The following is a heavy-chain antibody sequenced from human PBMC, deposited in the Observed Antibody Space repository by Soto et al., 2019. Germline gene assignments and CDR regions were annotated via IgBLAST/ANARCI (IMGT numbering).Heavy chain of an antibody. V-gene: IGHV3-7*01. J-gene: IGHJ4*02. Sequence: GGSLRLSCAASGFMFSAYWMSWVRQAPGKGLEWVANIHGDGGKIYYVGSVKGRFTISRDNAKRSLYLQMNSLRAEDTAVYYCARDFYGGYTYGPGDYWGQGALVTVSS. CDR3: ARDFYGGYTYGPGDY. CDR1: GFMFSAYW. CDR2: IHGDGGKI. D-gene: IGHD5-18*01.